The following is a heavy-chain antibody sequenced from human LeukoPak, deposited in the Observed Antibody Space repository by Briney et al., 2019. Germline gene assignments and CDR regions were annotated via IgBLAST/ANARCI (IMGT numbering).Heavy chain of an antibody. V-gene: IGHV3-21*01. CDR1: GFTFSSYS. Sequence: PGGSPRLSCAASGFTFSSYSMNWVRQAPGKGLEWVSFISSSSTYIYYADSVKGRFTISRDNAKNSLYLQMNSLRAEDTAVYYCARDVSGSATPGAFDIWGQGTMVTVSS. CDR2: ISSSSTYI. J-gene: IGHJ3*02. CDR3: ARDVSGSATPGAFDI. D-gene: IGHD6-25*01.